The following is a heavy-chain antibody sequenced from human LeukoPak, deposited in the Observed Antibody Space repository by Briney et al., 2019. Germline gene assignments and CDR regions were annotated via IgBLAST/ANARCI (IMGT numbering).Heavy chain of an antibody. CDR1: GFTFSSYG. V-gene: IGHV3-23*01. D-gene: IGHD6-19*01. CDR3: AKDGDSSGWYEFDY. J-gene: IGHJ4*02. CDR2: ISGSGGST. Sequence: GGSLRLSCAASGFTFSSYGMSWVRQAPGKGLEWVSVISGSGGSTYYADSVKGRSTISRDNSKNTLYLQMNSLRAEDTAVYYCAKDGDSSGWYEFDYWGQGTLVTVSS.